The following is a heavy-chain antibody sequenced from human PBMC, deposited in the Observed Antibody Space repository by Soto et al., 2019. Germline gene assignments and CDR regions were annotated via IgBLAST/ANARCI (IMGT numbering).Heavy chain of an antibody. CDR1: GFTLSSYG. CDR3: AKNGDCGGDCYTAHFDY. J-gene: IGHJ4*02. V-gene: IGHV3-30*18. Sequence: QVQLVESGGGVVQPGRSLRLSCAASGFTLSSYGMHWVRQAPGKGLEWAAVISYDGSNKYYADSVKGRFTISRDNSKNTLYLQMNSLGAEDTAVYYCAKNGDCGGDCYTAHFDYWGQGTLVTVSS. CDR2: ISYDGSNK. D-gene: IGHD2-21*02.